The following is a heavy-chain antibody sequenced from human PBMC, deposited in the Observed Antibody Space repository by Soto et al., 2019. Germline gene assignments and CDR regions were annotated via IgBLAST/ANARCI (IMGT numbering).Heavy chain of an antibody. V-gene: IGHV4-59*01. CDR1: GGSISSYY. J-gene: IGHJ4*02. D-gene: IGHD3-16*01. CDR2: IYDSAST. Sequence: QVQLQESGPGLVKPSETLSLTCTFSGGSISSYYWSWIQQPPGKRLEWIGYIYDSASTNYNTSLKRRVTIPVDTSKNKFSLKLSSVTAAERAVDSCARVWGYEFDYGGQGNLVTVSS. CDR3: ARVWGYEFDY.